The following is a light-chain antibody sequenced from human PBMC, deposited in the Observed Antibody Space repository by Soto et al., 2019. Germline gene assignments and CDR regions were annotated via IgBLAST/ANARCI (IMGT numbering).Light chain of an antibody. Sequence: AVRMTQSPSSFSASTGDRVTIACRASQDMSNYLVWYQQKPGQAPNLLIYAASTLQSRVPSRFSGSGSGTYFTLTITNLQSEDYATYFCQLYYDYPWTFGQGTKVEIK. V-gene: IGKV1-8*01. CDR1: QDMSNY. CDR3: QLYYDYPWT. CDR2: AAS. J-gene: IGKJ1*01.